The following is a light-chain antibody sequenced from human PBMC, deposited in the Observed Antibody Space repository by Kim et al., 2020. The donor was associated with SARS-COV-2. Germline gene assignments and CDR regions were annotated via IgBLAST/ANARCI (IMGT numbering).Light chain of an antibody. CDR3: QVWDSSSDHWV. V-gene: IGLV3-21*04. J-gene: IGLJ3*02. CDR2: YDS. Sequence: APGKTARITCGGNNIGSKSVHWYQQKPGRALVLVIYYDSDRPSGIPERFSGSNSGNTATLTISRVEAGDEADYYCQVWDSSSDHWVFGGGTQLTVL. CDR1: NIGSKS.